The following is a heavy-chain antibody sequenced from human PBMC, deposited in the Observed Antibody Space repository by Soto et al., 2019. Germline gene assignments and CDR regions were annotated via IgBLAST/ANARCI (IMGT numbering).Heavy chain of an antibody. J-gene: IGHJ4*02. CDR2: IYHSGST. CDR1: GGSISSGGYS. Sequence: SETLSLTCAVSGGSISSGGYSWSWIRQPPGKGLEWIGYIYHSGSTHYNPSLKSRVTISVDRSKNQFSLKLSSVTAADTAVYYCARGGSSGRGYYPFFDYWGQGTLVTVSS. D-gene: IGHD3-3*01. V-gene: IGHV4-30-2*01. CDR3: ARGGSSGRGYYPFFDY.